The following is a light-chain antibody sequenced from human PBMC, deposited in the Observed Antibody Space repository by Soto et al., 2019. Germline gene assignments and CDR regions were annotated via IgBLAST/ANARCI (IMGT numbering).Light chain of an antibody. V-gene: IGKV1-39*01. CDR2: AAS. Sequence: DIQMTQSPSSLSASVGDRVTITCRASQTISRYLNWYQQKPGKAPKLLIYAASRLQSGVPSRFSGSGSGTDFTLTISSLQPEDFATYYCQQSYSTLGYTFGQGTKLEIK. CDR3: QQSYSTLGYT. CDR1: QTISRY. J-gene: IGKJ2*01.